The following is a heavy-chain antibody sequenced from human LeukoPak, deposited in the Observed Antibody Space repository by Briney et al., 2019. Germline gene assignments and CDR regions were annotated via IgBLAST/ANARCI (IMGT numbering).Heavy chain of an antibody. CDR1: GFTFNKSW. Sequence: GSLRLSCAASGFTFNKSWMSWVRQAPGKGPEWVANIKEDGTQKYYVDSVRGRFTISRDNAENSLYLQMNSLRDEDTGVYYCAKTGERDYWGRGTLVTVSS. J-gene: IGHJ4*02. V-gene: IGHV3-7*01. D-gene: IGHD7-27*01. CDR2: IKEDGTQK. CDR3: AKTGERDY.